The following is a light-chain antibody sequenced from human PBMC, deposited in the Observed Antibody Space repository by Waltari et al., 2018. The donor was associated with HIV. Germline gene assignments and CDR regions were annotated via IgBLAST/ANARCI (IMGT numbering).Light chain of an antibody. Sequence: DIQLTQSPSYLSASVGDRVTVTCRASEGINNYLAWYQQKPGTAPKLLVYAASTLQNGVPSRFSGRGSGTEFTLTIDSLQPEDFATYYCQQLGTFGAGTTVDIK. CDR3: QQLGT. CDR1: EGINNY. J-gene: IGKJ3*01. CDR2: AAS. V-gene: IGKV1-9*01.